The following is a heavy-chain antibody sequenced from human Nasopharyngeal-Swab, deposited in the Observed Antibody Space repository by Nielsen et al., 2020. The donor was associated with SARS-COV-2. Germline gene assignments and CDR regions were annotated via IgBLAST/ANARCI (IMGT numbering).Heavy chain of an antibody. J-gene: IGHJ5*02. Sequence: WIPQPPGKGLDWIGNIYYTGSTNYNPSLKSRVAISVDTPKNQFPLKLSSVTAADTAVYYCARALTGTSFFDPWGQGTAVTVSS. CDR3: ARALTGTSFFDP. V-gene: IGHV4-59*01. CDR2: IYYTGST. D-gene: IGHD1-20*01.